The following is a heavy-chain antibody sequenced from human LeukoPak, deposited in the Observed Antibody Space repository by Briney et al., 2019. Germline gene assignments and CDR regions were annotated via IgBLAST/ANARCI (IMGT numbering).Heavy chain of an antibody. CDR3: ARDRHSGGNYAQYYMDV. V-gene: IGHV4-4*07. CDR1: GGSISSYY. J-gene: IGHJ6*03. CDR2: IYTSGST. Sequence: SETLSLTCTVSGGSISSYYWSWIRQPAGKGLEWIGRIYTSGSTNYNPSLKSRVTMSVDTSKNQFSLKLSSVTAADTAVYYCARDRHSGGNYAQYYMDVWGKGTTVTVSS. D-gene: IGHD4-11*01.